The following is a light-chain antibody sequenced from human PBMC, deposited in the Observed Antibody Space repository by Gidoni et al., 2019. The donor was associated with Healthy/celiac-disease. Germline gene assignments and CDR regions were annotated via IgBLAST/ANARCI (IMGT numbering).Light chain of an antibody. J-gene: IGKJ1*01. Sequence: EIVLTQSPATLSLSPGERATLSCRASQSVSRYLAWYQQKPGQAPRLLIYDASNRATGIPARFIGSGSGTDFTLTISSLEPADFAVYYCQQRSNWSWTFGQGTKVEIK. V-gene: IGKV3-11*01. CDR3: QQRSNWSWT. CDR2: DAS. CDR1: QSVSRY.